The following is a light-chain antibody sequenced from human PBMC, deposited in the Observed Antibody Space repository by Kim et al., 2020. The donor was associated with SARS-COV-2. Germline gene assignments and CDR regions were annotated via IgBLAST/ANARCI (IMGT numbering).Light chain of an antibody. CDR2: DAS. J-gene: IGKJ4*01. CDR3: QQRRNWPLT. Sequence: VSPGDRATLSCRASQSVSNYLAWYQQKPGQTPRLLIYDASKRATGTPARFSGSGFGTDFTLTISSLEPEDFAVYYCQQRRNWPLTFDGGTKVDIK. V-gene: IGKV3-11*01. CDR1: QSVSNY.